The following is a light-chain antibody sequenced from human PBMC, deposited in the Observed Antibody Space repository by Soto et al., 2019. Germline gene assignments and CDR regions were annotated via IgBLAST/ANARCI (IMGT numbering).Light chain of an antibody. V-gene: IGKV1-33*01. CDR1: QDISNS. CDR3: QQYNSYTT. Sequence: DIQMTQSPSSLSASVGDRVTITCQASQDISNSLNWYQQKPGKAPKLLIYDASNLETGVPSRFSGSGSGTDFTLTISSLQPDDFATYYCQQYNSYTTFGQGTKLEIK. J-gene: IGKJ2*01. CDR2: DAS.